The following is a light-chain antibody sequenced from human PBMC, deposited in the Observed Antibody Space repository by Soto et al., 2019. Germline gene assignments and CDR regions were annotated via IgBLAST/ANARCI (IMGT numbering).Light chain of an antibody. CDR2: DAS. Sequence: DIQMTQSPSTLSASVGHRVTITCRASQSIGRFLAWYQHQPGKAPKLLIYDASTWESGVPSRFSGTGAGTEFTFSITSLQPEDFGTYYCQQCYMGWTFGQGTKVEIK. V-gene: IGKV1-5*01. J-gene: IGKJ1*01. CDR1: QSIGRF. CDR3: QQCYMGWT.